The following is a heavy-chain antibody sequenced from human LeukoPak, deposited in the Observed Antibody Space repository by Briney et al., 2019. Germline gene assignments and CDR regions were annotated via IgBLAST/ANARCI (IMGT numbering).Heavy chain of an antibody. V-gene: IGHV3-48*01. CDR3: VRGGAARPDY. J-gene: IGHJ4*02. D-gene: IGHD6-6*01. CDR2: ISSTRSSI. Sequence: PGGSLRLSCAVSGVTFSNYGMNWVCQAPGKGVAWVSYISSTRSSISYADPVTGRFTISRDNAKNSLYLQMNSLRVEDTAIYYCVRGGAARPDYWGQGSMVTVSS. CDR1: GVTFSNYG.